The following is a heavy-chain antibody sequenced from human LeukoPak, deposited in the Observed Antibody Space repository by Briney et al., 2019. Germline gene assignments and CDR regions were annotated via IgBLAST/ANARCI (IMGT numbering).Heavy chain of an antibody. CDR3: ARDRSSVGMEEDYYYMDV. D-gene: IGHD6-6*01. Sequence: PGGSLRLSCAASGFTFSTYSMNWVRQAPGKGLEWVSSISSSSSYRYYADSVKGRLTISRDNAKNSLYLQMNSLRAEDTAVYYCARDRSSVGMEEDYYYMDVWGKGTTVTVSS. J-gene: IGHJ6*03. CDR2: ISSSSSYR. V-gene: IGHV3-21*01. CDR1: GFTFSTYS.